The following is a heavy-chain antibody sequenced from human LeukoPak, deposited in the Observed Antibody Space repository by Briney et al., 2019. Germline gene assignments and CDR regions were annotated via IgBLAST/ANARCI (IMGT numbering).Heavy chain of an antibody. CDR2: IYYGGST. CDR3: ARQTYYASGTYYFLEF. V-gene: IGHV4-59*01. J-gene: IGHJ4*02. CDR1: GGSLSGYY. D-gene: IGHD3-10*01. Sequence: SETLSLTCTVSGGSLSGYYWTWIRQPPVKGLEWIGYIYYGGSTNYNPSLKSRVTMSVDTSKNQFSLKLSSVTAADMAVYYCARQTYYASGTYYFLEFWGQGTLVTVSS.